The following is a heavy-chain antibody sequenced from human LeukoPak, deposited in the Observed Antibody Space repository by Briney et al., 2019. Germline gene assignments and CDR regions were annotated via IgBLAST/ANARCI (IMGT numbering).Heavy chain of an antibody. D-gene: IGHD3-22*01. CDR2: ISGGGGNT. V-gene: IGHV3-23*01. J-gene: IGHJ4*02. Sequence: PGGSLRLSCAASGFTFSSYAMSWVRRAPGEGLEWVSAISGGGGNTYYADSVKGRFTISRDNSKNTLYLQMNSLRAEDTAVYYCAKTYYYDSSNYPPMDYWGQGTLVTVSS. CDR1: GFTFSSYA. CDR3: AKTYYYDSSNYPPMDY.